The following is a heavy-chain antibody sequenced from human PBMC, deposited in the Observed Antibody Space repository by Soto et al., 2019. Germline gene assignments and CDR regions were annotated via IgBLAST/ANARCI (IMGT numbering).Heavy chain of an antibody. CDR3: ATAWCGLSSGGHRGYYGMDV. D-gene: IGHD2-15*01. Sequence: QVQLVQSGAEVKKPGSSVQVSCTASGGTFSRNAINWVRQAPGQGLEWMGGIIPSLGTPNYARKLQGRVTITADKSTSTAYMELSSLMSEDMAVYYCATAWCGLSSGGHRGYYGMDVWGQGTTVSVSS. CDR2: IIPSLGTP. J-gene: IGHJ6*02. CDR1: GGTFSRNA. V-gene: IGHV1-69*06.